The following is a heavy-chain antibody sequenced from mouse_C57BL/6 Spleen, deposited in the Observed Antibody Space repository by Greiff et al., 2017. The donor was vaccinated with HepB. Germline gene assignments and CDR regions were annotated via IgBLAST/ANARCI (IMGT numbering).Heavy chain of an antibody. J-gene: IGHJ3*01. CDR3: ARVPYDYDGSWFAY. V-gene: IGHV5-17*01. CDR2: FSSGSSTI. Sequence: EVKLMESGGGLVKPGGSLKLSCAASGFTFSDYGMHWVRQAPEKGLEWVAYFSSGSSTIYYADTVKGRFTISRDNATNALFLQMTSLRSEDTAMYYCARVPYDYDGSWFAYWGQGTLVTVSA. D-gene: IGHD2-4*01. CDR1: GFTFSDYG.